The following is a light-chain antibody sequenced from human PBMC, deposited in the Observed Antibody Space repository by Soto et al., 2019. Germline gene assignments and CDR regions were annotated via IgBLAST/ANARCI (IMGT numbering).Light chain of an antibody. V-gene: IGKV4-1*01. CDR1: QSVLSSSDNRNY. CDR3: QQYYNSPLT. Sequence: DIVMTQSPHSLAVSLGERATIHCKSSQSVLSSSDNRNYLAWYQQKARQSPKLLIYWASSRESGVPDRFSGAGSGTDFTLNISSLQAEDVAVYYCQQYYNSPLTFGGGTKVDIK. CDR2: WAS. J-gene: IGKJ4*01.